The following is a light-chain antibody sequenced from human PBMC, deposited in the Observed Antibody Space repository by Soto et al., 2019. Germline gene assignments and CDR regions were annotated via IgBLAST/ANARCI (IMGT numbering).Light chain of an antibody. CDR2: SAS. V-gene: IGKV1-39*01. CDR3: QQSFSAPRT. Sequence: DIPMSQSTSSLSASVGDSVTITCRASETIIDYLNWYQQQPGEGPKLLIFSASSLHSGVPSRFRGSGSGTHFTLTIRSLQPEDFATYFCQQSFSAPRTFGQGTKLQAK. CDR1: ETIIDY. J-gene: IGKJ2*01.